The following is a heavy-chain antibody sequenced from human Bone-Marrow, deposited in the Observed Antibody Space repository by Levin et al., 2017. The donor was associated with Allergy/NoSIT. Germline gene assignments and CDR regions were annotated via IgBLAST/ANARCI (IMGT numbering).Heavy chain of an antibody. J-gene: IGHJ6*02. CDR1: EFTFSIYS. CDR3: ARGCSGDGCSTRHMDV. Sequence: GGSLRLSCAASEFTFSIYSMIWVRQAPGKGLEWVSAISSSSSYIIYADSMEGRFTISRDNAKNSLYLQMNNLRAEDTAVYYCARGCSGDGCSTRHMDVWGQGTTVTVSS. D-gene: IGHD2-21*02. V-gene: IGHV3-21*01. CDR2: ISSSSSYI.